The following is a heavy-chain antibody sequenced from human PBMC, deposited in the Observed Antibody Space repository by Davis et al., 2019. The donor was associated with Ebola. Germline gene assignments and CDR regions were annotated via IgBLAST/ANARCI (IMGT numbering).Heavy chain of an antibody. CDR2: IYSGGTT. J-gene: IGHJ4*02. V-gene: IGHV3-66*01. CDR1: GFTFTNGW. Sequence: GGSLRLSCAASGFTFTNGWMNWVRQAPGKGLEWVSVIYSGGTTYYADSVKGRFTISRDNSKNTLYLQMNSLRAEDTAVYYCARDTDYWGQGTLVTVSS. CDR3: ARDTDY.